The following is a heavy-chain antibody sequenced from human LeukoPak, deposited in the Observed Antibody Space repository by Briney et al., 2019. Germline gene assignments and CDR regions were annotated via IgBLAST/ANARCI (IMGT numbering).Heavy chain of an antibody. CDR2: TYYRSKWYN. Sequence: SQTLSLTCAISGDSVSSNSAAWNWIRQSPSRGLEWLGRTYYRSKWYNDYAVSVKSRITINPDTSKNQFSLQLNSVTPEDTAVYYRARASPYSSSSWYYYMDVWGKGTTVTVSS. J-gene: IGHJ6*03. V-gene: IGHV6-1*01. D-gene: IGHD6-6*01. CDR3: ARASPYSSSSWYYYMDV. CDR1: GDSVSSNSAA.